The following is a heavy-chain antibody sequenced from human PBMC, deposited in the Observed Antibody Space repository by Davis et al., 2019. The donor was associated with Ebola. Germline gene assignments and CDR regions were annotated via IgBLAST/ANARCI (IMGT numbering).Heavy chain of an antibody. J-gene: IGHJ3*02. V-gene: IGHV2-5*02. D-gene: IGHD3-3*01. CDR1: GFSLSTRGVG. Sequence: SGPTLVKPTQTLTLTCTFSGFSLSTRGVGVGWIRQPPGKALEWLALIYLDDDKRYSPSLKSRLTITKDTSKNQVVLTMTNMDPVDTATYYCAHSVEGYDFWSGYYTNHDAFDIWGQGTMVTVSS. CDR2: IYLDDDK. CDR3: AHSVEGYDFWSGYYTNHDAFDI.